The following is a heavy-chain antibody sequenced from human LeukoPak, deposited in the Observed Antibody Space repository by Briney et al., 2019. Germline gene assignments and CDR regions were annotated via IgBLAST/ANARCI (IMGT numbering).Heavy chain of an antibody. Sequence: PGGSLRLSCAASGFTFSSYAMSWVRQAPGKGLEWVSAISGSGGSTYYADSVKGRFTISRDNSKNTLYLQMNSLRAEDTAVYYCASPVERVPSYYGSGSYLVGPCDYWGQGTLVTVSS. D-gene: IGHD3-10*01. CDR2: ISGSGGST. CDR1: GFTFSSYA. V-gene: IGHV3-23*01. CDR3: ASPVERVPSYYGSGSYLVGPCDY. J-gene: IGHJ4*02.